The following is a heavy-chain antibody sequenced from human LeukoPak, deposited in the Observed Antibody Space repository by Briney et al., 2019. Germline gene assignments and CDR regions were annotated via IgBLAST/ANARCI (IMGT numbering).Heavy chain of an antibody. Sequence: AGGSLRLSCAASEFTFSCCEMNWVRQAPGKGLEWVSYISSSGSTISYADSVKGRFTISRDNAKNSLYLQMSSLRAEDTAVYYCARSTGMGVWGQGTTVTVSS. J-gene: IGHJ6*02. CDR1: EFTFSCCE. CDR2: ISSSGSTI. CDR3: ARSTGMGV. V-gene: IGHV3-48*03.